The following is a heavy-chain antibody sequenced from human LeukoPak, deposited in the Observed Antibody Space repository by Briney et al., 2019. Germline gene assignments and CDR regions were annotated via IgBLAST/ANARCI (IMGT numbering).Heavy chain of an antibody. CDR2: ISYDGSNK. V-gene: IGHV3-30*04. J-gene: IGHJ4*02. CDR3: ARDLYY. CDR1: GFTFSSYA. Sequence: GGSLRLSCAASGFTFSSYAMHWARQAPGKGLEWVAVISYDGSNKYYADSVKGRFTISRDNSKNTLYLQMNSLRAEDTAVYYCARDLYYWGQGTLVTVSS.